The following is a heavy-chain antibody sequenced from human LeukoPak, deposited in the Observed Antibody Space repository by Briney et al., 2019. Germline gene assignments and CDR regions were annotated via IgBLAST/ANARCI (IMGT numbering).Heavy chain of an antibody. CDR3: ARGYSSTWYNWFDP. Sequence: GASVKVSCKASGYTFTTYYMHWVRQAPGQGLDWMGIINPNTGSTTYAQKFHGRVTMTRDTSTSTVYMGLSSLRSEDTAVYYCARGYSSTWYNWFDPWGQGTLVTVSS. D-gene: IGHD2-2*01. V-gene: IGHV1-46*01. J-gene: IGHJ5*02. CDR1: GYTFTTYY. CDR2: INPNTGST.